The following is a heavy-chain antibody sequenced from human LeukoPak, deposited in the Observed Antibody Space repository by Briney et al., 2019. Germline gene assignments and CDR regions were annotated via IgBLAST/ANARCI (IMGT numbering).Heavy chain of an antibody. CDR2: IYYSGST. CDR3: ARGGDGYKDE. J-gene: IGHJ4*02. D-gene: IGHD5-24*01. Sequence: PSETLSLTCTVSDGSISSYYWSWIRQPPGKGLEWIGYIYYSGSTNYNPSLKSRVTISVDTSKNQFSLKLSSVTAADTAVYYCARGGDGYKDEWGQETLVTVSS. V-gene: IGHV4-59*01. CDR1: DGSISSYY.